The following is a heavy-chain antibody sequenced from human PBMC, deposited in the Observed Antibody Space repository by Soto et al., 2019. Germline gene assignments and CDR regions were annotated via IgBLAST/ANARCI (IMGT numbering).Heavy chain of an antibody. J-gene: IGHJ4*02. CDR3: GREIGHFPAGSPAFDY. CDR1: GFIFNNYG. V-gene: IGHV3-33*01. Sequence: PGGSLRLSCATSGFIFNNYGFHWVRQAPNKGLEWVAVIWYDGSQNYYADSVKGRFTFSRDSSTNTVYLQMNSLRAEDTAVYHWGREIGHFPAGSPAFDYGGQGTLVTVSS. D-gene: IGHD3-10*01. CDR2: IWYDGSQN.